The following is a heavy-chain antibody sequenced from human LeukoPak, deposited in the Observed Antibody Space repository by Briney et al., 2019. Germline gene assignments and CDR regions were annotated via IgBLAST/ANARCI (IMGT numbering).Heavy chain of an antibody. CDR2: ISWNSGSI. Sequence: GWSLRLSCAASGFTFDEYAMHWVRQAPGKGLEWVSGISWNSGSIDYANSVKGRFTISRDNAKNSLYLQMNSLRAEDTACYFFGRAQGGGGWYGPYCCFDRCVRGTLV. J-gene: IGHJ2*01. CDR3: GRAQGGGGWYGPYCCFDR. D-gene: IGHD6-19*01. V-gene: IGHV3-9*01. CDR1: GFTFDEYA.